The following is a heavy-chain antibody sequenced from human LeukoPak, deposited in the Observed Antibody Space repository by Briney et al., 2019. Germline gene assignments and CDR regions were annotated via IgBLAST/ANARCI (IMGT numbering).Heavy chain of an antibody. Sequence: ASVKVSCKASGYTFTSYGISWVRQAPGQGLEWMGWISAYNGNTNYAQKLQGRVTMTTDTSMSTAYMELRSLRSDDTAVYYCARAGTPGTSYYYGMDVWGQGTTVTVSS. CDR1: GYTFTSYG. V-gene: IGHV1-18*01. CDR3: ARAGTPGTSYYYGMDV. CDR2: ISAYNGNT. J-gene: IGHJ6*02.